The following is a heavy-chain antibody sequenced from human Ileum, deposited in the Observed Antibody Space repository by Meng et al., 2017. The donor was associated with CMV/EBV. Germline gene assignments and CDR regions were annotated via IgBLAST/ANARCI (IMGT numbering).Heavy chain of an antibody. D-gene: IGHD2-2*01. CDR3: AAGIVSGYCSSTSCFQFDY. CDR1: FSSDA. CDR2: IIPIFGTA. Sequence: FSSDAISWVRQATGQGLEWMGGIIPIFGTANYAQKFQGRVTITTDESTSTAYMELSSLRSEDTAVYYCAAGIVSGYCSSTSCFQFDYWGQGTLVTVSS. J-gene: IGHJ4*02. V-gene: IGHV1-69*05.